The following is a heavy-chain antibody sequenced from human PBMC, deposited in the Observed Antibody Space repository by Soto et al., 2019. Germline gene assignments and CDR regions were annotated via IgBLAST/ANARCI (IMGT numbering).Heavy chain of an antibody. Sequence: SGPTLVNPTQTLTLTCTFSGFSLSTSGMCVSWIRQPPGKALEWLARIDWDDDKYYSTSLKTRLTISKDTSKNQVVLTMTNMDPVDTATYYCAHRYYYDSSGYYYPWFDPWGQGTLVTVSS. CDR1: GFSLSTSGMC. V-gene: IGHV2-70*11. J-gene: IGHJ5*02. CDR3: AHRYYYDSSGYYYPWFDP. D-gene: IGHD3-22*01. CDR2: IDWDDDK.